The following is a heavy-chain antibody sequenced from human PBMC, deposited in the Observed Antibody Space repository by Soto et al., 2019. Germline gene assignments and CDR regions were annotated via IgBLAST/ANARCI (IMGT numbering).Heavy chain of an antibody. J-gene: IGHJ2*01. V-gene: IGHV1-69*01. CDR3: ARGGGGWYFDL. CDR2: IIPIFGTA. CDR1: GGTFSSYA. Sequence: QVQLVQSGAEVKKPGSSVKVSCKASGGTFSSYAISWVRQAPGQGLEWMGGIIPIFGTANYAQKFQGRFTITADESTATAYMERSSRKSEDTAVYYCARGGGGWYFDLWGRGTLVTVSS. D-gene: IGHD3-10*01.